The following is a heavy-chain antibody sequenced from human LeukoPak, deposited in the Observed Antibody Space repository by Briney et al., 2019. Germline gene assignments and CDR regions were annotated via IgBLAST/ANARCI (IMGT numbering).Heavy chain of an antibody. D-gene: IGHD5-18*01. V-gene: IGHV3-30*18. CDR2: ISYDGSNK. CDR3: AKGAHTAEN. CDR1: GFTFSSYG. Sequence: PGRSLRLSCAASGFTFSSYGMHWVRPAPGKGLEWVAVISYDGSNKYYADSVKGRFTISTDNSKNTLYLQMNSLRAEDTAVYYCAKGAHTAENWGQGTLVTVSS. J-gene: IGHJ4*02.